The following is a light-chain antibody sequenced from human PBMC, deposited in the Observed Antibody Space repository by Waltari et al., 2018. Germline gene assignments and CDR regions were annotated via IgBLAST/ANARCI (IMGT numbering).Light chain of an antibody. CDR3: QEYDDSPPWT. V-gene: IGKV3-20*01. CDR2: GAS. J-gene: IGKJ1*01. CDR1: QSVNNNY. Sequence: DIVLTQSPGTLSLSPGERATLSCGASQSVNNNYLAWYQQKPGQSPRLLIYGASSRATGIPDRFSGSGSGTDFTLTISRLEPEDFAVYYCQEYDDSPPWTFGQGTKVEIK.